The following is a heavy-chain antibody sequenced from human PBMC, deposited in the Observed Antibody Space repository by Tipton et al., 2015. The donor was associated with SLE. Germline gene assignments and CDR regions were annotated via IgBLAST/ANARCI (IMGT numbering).Heavy chain of an antibody. Sequence: TLSLTCTVSGGSISSYYWSWIRQPPGKGLEWIGYSYYSGSTNYNPSLKSRVTISVDTSKNQFSLKLSSVTAADTAVYYCARGVSSRNIVVVPAAIPTGWFDPWGQGTLVTVSS. V-gene: IGHV4-59*01. CDR3: ARGVSSRNIVVVPAAIPTGWFDP. CDR2: SYYSGST. D-gene: IGHD2-2*01. J-gene: IGHJ5*02. CDR1: GGSISSYY.